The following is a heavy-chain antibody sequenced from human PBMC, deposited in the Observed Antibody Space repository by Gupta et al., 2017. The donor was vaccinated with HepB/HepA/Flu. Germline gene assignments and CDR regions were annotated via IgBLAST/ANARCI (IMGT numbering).Heavy chain of an antibody. J-gene: IGHJ6*02. D-gene: IGHD5-18*01. V-gene: IGHV3-49*02. CDR2: GTT. CDR3: TRERTAMVRGHYYYGMDV. Sequence: GTTEYAASVKGRFTISRDDSKSIAYLQMNSLKTEDTAVYYCTRERTAMVRGHYYYGMDVWGQGTTVTVSS.